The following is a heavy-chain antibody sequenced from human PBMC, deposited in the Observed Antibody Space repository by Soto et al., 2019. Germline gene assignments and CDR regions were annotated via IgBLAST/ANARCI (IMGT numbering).Heavy chain of an antibody. D-gene: IGHD1-26*01. Sequence: EVQLVESGGGLVQPGGSLRLSCAASGFTFSSYWMHWVRQAPGKGLVWVSRISSDGSSTSYADSVKGRFTISRDNAKNTLYLQMNSLRAEDTAVYYCARDREVLDAFDIWGQGTMVTVSS. CDR1: GFTFSSYW. CDR2: ISSDGSST. CDR3: ARDREVLDAFDI. V-gene: IGHV3-74*01. J-gene: IGHJ3*02.